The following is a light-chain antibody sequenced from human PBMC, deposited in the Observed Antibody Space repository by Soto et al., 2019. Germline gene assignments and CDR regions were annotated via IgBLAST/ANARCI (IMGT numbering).Light chain of an antibody. CDR2: GAS. CDR3: QQYNNWWT. CDR1: QSVSSN. V-gene: IGKV3-15*01. J-gene: IGKJ1*01. Sequence: EIVMTQSPATLSVSPGERATHSCRASQSVSSNLAWYQQKPGQAPRLLIYGASTRATGIPARFSGSGSGTEFTLTISSLQSEDFAVYYCQQYNNWWTFGQGTKV.